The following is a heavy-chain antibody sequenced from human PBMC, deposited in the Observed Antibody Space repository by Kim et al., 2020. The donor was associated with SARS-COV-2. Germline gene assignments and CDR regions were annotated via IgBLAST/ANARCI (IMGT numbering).Heavy chain of an antibody. CDR3: ARDEWQQLAAEEYNWFDP. J-gene: IGHJ5*02. Sequence: ASVKASCKASGYTFTSYAMNWVRQAPGQGLEWMGWINTNTGNPTYAQGFTGRFVFSLDTSVSTAYLQISSLKAEDTAVYYCARDEWQQLAAEEYNWFDPWGQGTLVTVSS. CDR2: INTNTGNP. D-gene: IGHD6-13*01. V-gene: IGHV7-4-1*02. CDR1: GYTFTSYA.